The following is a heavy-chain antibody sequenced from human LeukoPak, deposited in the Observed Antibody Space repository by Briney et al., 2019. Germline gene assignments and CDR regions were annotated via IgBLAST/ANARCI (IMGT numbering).Heavy chain of an antibody. CDR3: ARRVEGGHDYSFDY. Sequence: PSQTLSLTRTVSGGSISSGGYYWSWIRQHPGKGLEWIGYIYYSGSTYYNPSLKSRVTISVDTSKNQFSLKLSSVTAADTAVYYCARRVEGGHDYSFDYWGQGTLVTVSS. J-gene: IGHJ4*02. V-gene: IGHV4-31*03. D-gene: IGHD5-12*01. CDR1: GGSISSGGYY. CDR2: IYYSGST.